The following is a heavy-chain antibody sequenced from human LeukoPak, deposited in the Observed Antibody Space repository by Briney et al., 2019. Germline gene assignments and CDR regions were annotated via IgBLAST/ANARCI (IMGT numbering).Heavy chain of an antibody. CDR2: IIPIFGTA. Sequence: SMKVSCKTSGYTFTSYGISWVRQAPGQGLEWMGGIIPIFGTANYAQKFQGRVTITADKSTSTAYMELSSLRSEDTAVYYCALSVDTAMAPDYWGQGTLVTVSS. V-gene: IGHV1-69*06. D-gene: IGHD5-18*01. CDR3: ALSVDTAMAPDY. CDR1: GYTFTSYG. J-gene: IGHJ4*02.